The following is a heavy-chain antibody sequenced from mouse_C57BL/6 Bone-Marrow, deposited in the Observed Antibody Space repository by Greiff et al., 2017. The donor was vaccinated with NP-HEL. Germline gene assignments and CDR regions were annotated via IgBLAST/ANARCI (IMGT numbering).Heavy chain of an antibody. CDR2: IHPNSGST. V-gene: IGHV1-64*01. CDR1: GYTFTSYW. Sequence: QVQLQQPGAELVKPGASVKLSCKASGYTFTSYWMYWVKQRPGQGLEWIGMIHPNSGSTNYNEKFKSKATLTVDKSSSTAYMQLSSLTSEDSAVYYCARMNYYGSSYGYFDVWGTGTTVTVSS. CDR3: ARMNYYGSSYGYFDV. J-gene: IGHJ1*03. D-gene: IGHD1-1*01.